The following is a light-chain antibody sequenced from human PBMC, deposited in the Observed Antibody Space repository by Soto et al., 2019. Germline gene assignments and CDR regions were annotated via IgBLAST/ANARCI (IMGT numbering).Light chain of an antibody. J-gene: IGLJ3*02. Sequence: QSALTQPRSVSGYPGQSVTISCTGTSSDVGGYIYVSWYQQYAAKAPKVMIYDVSRRPSGVPDRFSGSKSGNTASLTISGLQAEDEAVYYCCSYAGNKTVVFGGGTKLTVL. CDR3: CSYAGNKTVV. V-gene: IGLV2-11*01. CDR1: SSDVGGYIY. CDR2: DVS.